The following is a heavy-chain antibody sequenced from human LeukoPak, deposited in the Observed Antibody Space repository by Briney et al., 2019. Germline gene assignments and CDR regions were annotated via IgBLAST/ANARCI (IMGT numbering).Heavy chain of an antibody. J-gene: IGHJ3*02. CDR3: ARTYYYDSSGYYYLAFDI. CDR2: IYYSGST. CDR1: GGSISSYY. D-gene: IGHD3-22*01. V-gene: IGHV4-59*01. Sequence: PSETLSLTCTVSGGSISSYYWSWIRQPPGKGLEWIGYIYYSGSTNYNPSLKSRVTISVDTSKNQFSLKLSSVTAADTAVYYCARTYYYDSSGYYYLAFDIWGQGTMVTVSS.